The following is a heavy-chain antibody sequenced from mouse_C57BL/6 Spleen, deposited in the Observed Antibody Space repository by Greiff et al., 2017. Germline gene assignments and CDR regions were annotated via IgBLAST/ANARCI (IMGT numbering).Heavy chain of an antibody. V-gene: IGHV1-42*01. CDR1: GYSFTGYY. D-gene: IGHD4-1*01. CDR3: ARGELGRKGGFDY. CDR2: INPSTGGT. J-gene: IGHJ2*01. Sequence: VQLKESGPELVKPGASVKISCKASGYSFTGYYMNWVKQSPEKSLEWIGEINPSTGGTTYNQKFKAKATLTVDKSSSTAYMQLKSLTSEDSAVYYCARGELGRKGGFDYWGQGTTLTVSS.